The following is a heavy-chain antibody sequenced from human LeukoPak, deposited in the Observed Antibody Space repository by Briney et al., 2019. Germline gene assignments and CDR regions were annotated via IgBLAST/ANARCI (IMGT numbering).Heavy chain of an antibody. Sequence: EASETLSLTCIVSGGPISSSSYYWGWIRQPPGQGLEWIGIISYSGSTYYNPSLKSRVTISVDMSKNQFSLKLSSVTAADTAVYYCARHSYEGSDYWGQGTLVTVSS. V-gene: IGHV4-39*01. CDR3: ARHSYEGSDY. D-gene: IGHD5-12*01. J-gene: IGHJ4*02. CDR1: GGPISSSSYY. CDR2: ISYSGST.